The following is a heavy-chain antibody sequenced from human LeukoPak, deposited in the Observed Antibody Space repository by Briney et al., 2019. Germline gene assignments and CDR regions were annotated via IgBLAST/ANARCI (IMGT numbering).Heavy chain of an antibody. D-gene: IGHD3-9*01. J-gene: IGHJ5*02. Sequence: ASVKVSCKVSGYTLTELSMHWVRQAPGKGLEWMGGSDPEDGETIYAQKFQGRVTMTEDTSTDTAYMELSSLRSEDTAVYYCATADTHVLRYFDWLLQYNWFDPWGQGTLVTVSS. CDR1: GYTLTELS. CDR3: ATADTHVLRYFDWLLQYNWFDP. CDR2: SDPEDGET. V-gene: IGHV1-24*01.